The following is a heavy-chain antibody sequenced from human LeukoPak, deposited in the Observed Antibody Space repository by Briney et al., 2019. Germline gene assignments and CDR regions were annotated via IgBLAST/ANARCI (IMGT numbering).Heavy chain of an antibody. CDR1: GYSISSGYY. D-gene: IGHD3-10*01. J-gene: IGHJ4*02. Sequence: SETLSLTCTVSGYSISSGYYWGWIRQPPGKGLDWIGGISRSGSVYYNPSLESRVTIFVDTSKNQFSLKLSSVTAADTAVYYCAKHYMGSYDNRGLDSWGQGTLVTVSS. CDR2: ISRSGSV. V-gene: IGHV4-38-2*02. CDR3: AKHYMGSYDNRGLDS.